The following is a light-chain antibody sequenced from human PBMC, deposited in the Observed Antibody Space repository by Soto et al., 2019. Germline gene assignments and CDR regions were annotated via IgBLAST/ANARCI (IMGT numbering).Light chain of an antibody. J-gene: IGLJ1*01. CDR2: EVN. Sequence: QSVRTQPASVSGSPGQSITISCTGTSSDVGGYNYVSWYQQHPGKAPKLMIYEVNNRPSGISNRFSGSKSGNTASLTISALQAEDEADYYCNSYTSSTTYVFGTGTKVTV. V-gene: IGLV2-14*01. CDR3: NSYTSSTTYV. CDR1: SSDVGGYNY.